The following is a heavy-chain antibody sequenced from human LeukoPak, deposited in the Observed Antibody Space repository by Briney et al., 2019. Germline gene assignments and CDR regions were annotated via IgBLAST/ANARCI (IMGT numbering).Heavy chain of an antibody. D-gene: IGHD1-26*01. CDR1: GFIFSVYR. Sequence: GGSLRLSCAASGFIFSVYRMNWVRQAPGKGLEWLSYISSGSSIIYYADSVKGRFTVSRDDAKNSLFLQLNSQRVEDTAVYYCAREKYSGSYYDYWGHGTLVTVSS. J-gene: IGHJ4*03. CDR2: ISSGSSII. V-gene: IGHV3-48*01. CDR3: AREKYSGSYYDY.